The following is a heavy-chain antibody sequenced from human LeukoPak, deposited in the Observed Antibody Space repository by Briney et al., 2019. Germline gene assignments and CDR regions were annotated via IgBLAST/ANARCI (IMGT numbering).Heavy chain of an antibody. CDR1: GFTFTDDW. Sequence: GGSLRLSCTASGFTFTDDWMNCVPQAPGKGLEWLANINKDGSGNHYVDSVKGRFTISRDNAKNSLYLQMNSLRAEDTAVYLCARDNSRNDRVSWGHGTLVTVSS. J-gene: IGHJ5*01. CDR2: INKDGSGN. V-gene: IGHV3-7*04. D-gene: IGHD4-23*01. CDR3: ARDNSRNDRVS.